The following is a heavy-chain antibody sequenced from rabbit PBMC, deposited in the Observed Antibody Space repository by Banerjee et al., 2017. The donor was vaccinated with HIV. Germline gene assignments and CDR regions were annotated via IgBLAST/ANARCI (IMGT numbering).Heavy chain of an antibody. Sequence: QEQLEESGGGLVKPEGSLTLTCKASGFTISSSYYMCWVRQAPGKGLEWIACIYAGSSGTTYYASWAKGRFTISKTSSTTVTLQMTSLTAADTATYFCVRSIEGYRLTRLDLWGQGTLVTVS. CDR1: GFTISSSYY. D-gene: IGHD1-1*01. J-gene: IGHJ3*01. V-gene: IGHV1S45*01. CDR3: VRSIEGYRLTRLDL. CDR2: IYAGSSGTT.